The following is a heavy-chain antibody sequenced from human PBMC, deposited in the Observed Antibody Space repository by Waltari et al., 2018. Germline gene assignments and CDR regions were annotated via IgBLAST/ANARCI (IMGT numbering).Heavy chain of an antibody. Sequence: QVNLVESGGGVVQPGGSLRLSCATSGFTFSNFGMHWVSQAPGKGLEWVSCIWFEGSDKFYADSVRGRFTISRDNSARTLDLDMDSLRLDDTAMYYCAKDAFGNTYLDFWGQGTLVTVSS. D-gene: IGHD2-2*02. CDR3: AKDAFGNTYLDF. V-gene: IGHV3-30*02. CDR2: IWFEGSDK. J-gene: IGHJ4*02. CDR1: GFTFSNFG.